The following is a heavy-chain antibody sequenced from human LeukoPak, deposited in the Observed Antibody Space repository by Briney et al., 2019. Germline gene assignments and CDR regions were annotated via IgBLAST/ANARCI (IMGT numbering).Heavy chain of an antibody. V-gene: IGHV3-21*01. D-gene: IGHD2-2*01. CDR2: ISSSSSYI. J-gene: IGHJ3*02. Sequence: GGSLRLSCAASGFTFSSYSMNWVRQAPGKGLEWVSSISSSSSYIYYADSVKGRFTISRDNAKNSLYLQMNSLRAEDTAVYYCARPVPAADDAFDIWGQGTLVTVSS. CDR1: GFTFSSYS. CDR3: ARPVPAADDAFDI.